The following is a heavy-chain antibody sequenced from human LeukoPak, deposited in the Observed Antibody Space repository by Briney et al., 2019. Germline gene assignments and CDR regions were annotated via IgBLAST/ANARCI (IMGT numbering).Heavy chain of an antibody. CDR2: INTDGSRT. D-gene: IGHD3-9*01. Sequence: PGGSLRLSCAASGFTFSRYWVHWVRQAPGRGLVWVSRINTDGSRTDYADSVKGRFTISRDNAKNTLYLQMNSLGAEDTAVYYCASDFTGYDDHWGQGTLVSVSS. J-gene: IGHJ4*02. CDR3: ASDFTGYDDH. CDR1: GFTFSRYW. V-gene: IGHV3-74*01.